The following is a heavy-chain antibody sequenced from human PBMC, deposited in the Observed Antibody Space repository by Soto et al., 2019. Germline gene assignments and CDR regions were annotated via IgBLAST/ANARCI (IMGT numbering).Heavy chain of an antibody. J-gene: IGHJ6*02. CDR1: GFMFSTYL. CDR2: IRQGGNEK. CDR3: VGALTYEVPYYYYGMDV. D-gene: IGHD3-16*01. V-gene: IGHV3-7*01. Sequence: EVQLVESGGGLDQPGGSLRLSCTASGFMFSTYLMSWVRQAPGKGLEWVANIRQGGNEKFYVDSVKGRFTISRDNAKKSLYLQMNSLRAEDTAVYYCVGALTYEVPYYYYGMDVWGQGTTVTVSS.